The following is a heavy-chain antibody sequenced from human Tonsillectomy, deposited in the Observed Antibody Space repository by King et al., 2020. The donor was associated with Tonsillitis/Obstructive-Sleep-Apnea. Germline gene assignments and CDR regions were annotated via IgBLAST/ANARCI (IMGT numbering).Heavy chain of an antibody. Sequence: VQLVESGGGLVQPGGSLRLSCAASGFTFSSYAMIWVRQAPGKGLEWVSDISGSGGSTNYADSVKGRFTISRDNSKNTLFLQMSSLRAGDTAVYYCAKEWVNMRVFDYWGQGTLVTVSS. CDR2: ISGSGGST. D-gene: IGHD3-22*01. CDR1: GFTFSSYA. V-gene: IGHV3-23*04. J-gene: IGHJ4*02. CDR3: AKEWVNMRVFDY.